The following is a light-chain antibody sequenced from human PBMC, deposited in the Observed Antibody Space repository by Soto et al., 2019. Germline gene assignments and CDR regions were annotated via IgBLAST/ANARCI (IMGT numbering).Light chain of an antibody. CDR3: QLWSRWPRET. J-gene: IGKJ3*01. CDR1: QSVSSY. Sequence: EVVLTQSPVTLSLSPGERATLSCRASQSVSSYLAWYQQKPGQAPRLVIYEASKRATGIPARFSGSGSGTEFTLTITNLEPEDFAVYFCQLWSRWPRETFGPGTTVDIK. CDR2: EAS. V-gene: IGKV3-11*01.